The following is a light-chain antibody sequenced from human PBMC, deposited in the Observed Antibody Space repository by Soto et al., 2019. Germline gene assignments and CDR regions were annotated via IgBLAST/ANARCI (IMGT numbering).Light chain of an antibody. CDR2: GAS. Sequence: EIVMTQSPATLSVSPGERATLSCRASQSISNNLAWYHQRPGQAPRSLIYGASSRATGIPASFSGSGSGTDFTLTISSLESEDFAVYYCQQYNSSPTFGQGTRVEIK. CDR3: QQYNSSPT. V-gene: IGKV3-15*01. J-gene: IGKJ1*01. CDR1: QSISNN.